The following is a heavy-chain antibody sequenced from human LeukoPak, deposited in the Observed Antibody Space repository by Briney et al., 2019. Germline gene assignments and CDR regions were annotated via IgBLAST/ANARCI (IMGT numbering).Heavy chain of an antibody. CDR3: ASTIGDGSGSYYPFDY. Sequence: SETLSLTCTVSGGSISSGSYYWSWIQQPAGKGLEWIGRIYTSGSTNYNPSLKSRVTISVDTSKNQFSLKLSSVTAADTAVYYCASTIGDGSGSYYPFDYWGQGTLVTVSS. D-gene: IGHD3-10*01. V-gene: IGHV4-61*02. CDR2: IYTSGST. J-gene: IGHJ4*02. CDR1: GGSISSGSYY.